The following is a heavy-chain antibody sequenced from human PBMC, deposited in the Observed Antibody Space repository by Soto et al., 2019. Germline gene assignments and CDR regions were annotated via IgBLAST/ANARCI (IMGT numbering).Heavy chain of an antibody. J-gene: IGHJ5*02. D-gene: IGHD6-13*01. CDR2: IYYSGST. CDR1: GGSISSGGYY. CDR3: ARDLIATADTGGWFDP. V-gene: IGHV4-31*03. Sequence: PSETLSLTCTVSGGSISSGGYYWSWIRQHPGKGLEWIGYIYYSGSTYYNPSLKSRVTISVDTSKNQFSLKLSSVTAADTAVYYCARDLIATADTGGWFDPWGQGTLVTVSS.